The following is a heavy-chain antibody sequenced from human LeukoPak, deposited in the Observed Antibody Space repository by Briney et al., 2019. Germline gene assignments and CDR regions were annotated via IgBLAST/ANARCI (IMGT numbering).Heavy chain of an antibody. CDR3: ARGRGRIVLMVYAIGY. J-gene: IGHJ4*02. D-gene: IGHD2-8*01. CDR2: INPSGGST. CDR1: GYTFTSYY. V-gene: IGHV1-46*01. Sequence: ASVKVSCKASGYTFTSYYMHWVRQAPGQGLEWMGIINPSGGSTSYAQKFQGRVTMTRDTSTSTVYMELSSLRSEDTAVYYCARGRGRIVLMVYAIGYWGQGTLVTVSS.